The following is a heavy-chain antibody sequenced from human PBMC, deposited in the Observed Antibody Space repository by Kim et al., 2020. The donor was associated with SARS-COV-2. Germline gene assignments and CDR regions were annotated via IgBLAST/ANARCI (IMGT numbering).Heavy chain of an antibody. CDR3: ARREKRADHYG. CDR1: GGSFSGYY. J-gene: IGHJ6*01. CDR2: IYSSGTT. Sequence: SETLSLICTVSGGSFSGYYWSWIRQPPGKGLEWIGYIYSSGTTNYNPSHQSRLSLSVDKSTKQLSLRLNSVTAADTAVYFCARREKRADHYG. V-gene: IGHV4-4*09.